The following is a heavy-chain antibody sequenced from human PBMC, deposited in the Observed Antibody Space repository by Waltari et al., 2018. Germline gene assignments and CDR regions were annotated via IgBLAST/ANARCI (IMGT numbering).Heavy chain of an antibody. V-gene: IGHV4-61*02. Sequence: QVQLQESGPGLVKPSQTLSLNCTVSGGYISSGSYYWSWIRQPAGKGLEWIGSIYTSGSTNYNPSLKSRVTISVDTSKNQFSLKLSSVTAADTAVYYCAADLLGGGANWGLGTLVTVSS. D-gene: IGHD3-16*01. J-gene: IGHJ4*02. CDR2: IYTSGST. CDR3: AADLLGGGAN. CDR1: GGYISSGSYY.